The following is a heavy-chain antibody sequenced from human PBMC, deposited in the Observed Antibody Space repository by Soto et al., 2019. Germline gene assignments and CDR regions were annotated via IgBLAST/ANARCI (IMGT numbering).Heavy chain of an antibody. CDR2: ISWNSGSI. V-gene: IGHV3-9*01. J-gene: IGHJ4*02. D-gene: IGHD3-16*02. Sequence: GGSLRLSCAASGFTFDDYAMHWVRQAPGKGLEWVSGISWNSGSIGYADSVKGRFTISRDNAKNSLYLQMNSLRAEDTALYYCAKGGPELSDHGPDYWGQGTLVTVSS. CDR1: GFTFDDYA. CDR3: AKGGPELSDHGPDY.